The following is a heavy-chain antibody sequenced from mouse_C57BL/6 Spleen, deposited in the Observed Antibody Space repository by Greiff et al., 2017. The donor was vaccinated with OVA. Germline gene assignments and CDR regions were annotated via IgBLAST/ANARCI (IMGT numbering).Heavy chain of an antibody. CDR2: IHPNSGST. D-gene: IGHD6-2*01. CDR3: ASCSFFLYCAFAY. CDR1: GYTFTSYW. Sequence: QVQLQQPGAELVKPGASVKLSCKASGYTFTSYWMHWVKQRPGQGLEWIGVIHPNSGSTNYNEKFKSKATLTVDKSSSTAYMQLSSLSSEDSAVYYCASCSFFLYCAFAYWGQGTLVTVSA. V-gene: IGHV1-64*01. J-gene: IGHJ3*01.